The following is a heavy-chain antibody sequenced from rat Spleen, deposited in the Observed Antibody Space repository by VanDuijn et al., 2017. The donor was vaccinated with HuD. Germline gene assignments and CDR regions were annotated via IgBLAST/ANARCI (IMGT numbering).Heavy chain of an antibody. D-gene: IGHD1-11*01. J-gene: IGHJ2*01. V-gene: IGHV5-31*01. Sequence: EVQLVESGGGLVQPGRSLRLSCVASGFTFSNYWMTWIRQASGKGLEWVASITNIGDNTYYPDSVKGRFTISRDNAKNTLYLQMNSLRSEDTATYYCTAGGGYWDYWGQGVMVTVSS. CDR1: GFTFSNYW. CDR2: ITNIGDNT. CDR3: TAGGGYWDY.